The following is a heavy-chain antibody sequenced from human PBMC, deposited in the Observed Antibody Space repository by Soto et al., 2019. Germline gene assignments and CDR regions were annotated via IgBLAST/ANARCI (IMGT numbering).Heavy chain of an antibody. CDR1: GYTFTSYG. CDR2: ISAYNGNT. CDR3: ARDTVRIAAALDDAFDY. V-gene: IGHV1-18*01. D-gene: IGHD6-13*01. Sequence: ASVKVSCKASGYTFTSYGISWVRQAPGQGLEWMGWISAYNGNTNYAQKLQGRVTMTTATSTSTAYMELRSLRSDDAAADYCARDTVRIAAALDDAFDYWGQGTMVTVSS. J-gene: IGHJ3*01.